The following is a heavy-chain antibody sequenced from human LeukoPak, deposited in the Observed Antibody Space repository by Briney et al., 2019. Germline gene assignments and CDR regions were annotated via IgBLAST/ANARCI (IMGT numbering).Heavy chain of an antibody. D-gene: IGHD1-26*01. CDR2: IKRDGSEK. Sequence: GGSLRLSCAASGFTFSSYWMSWVRQAPGKGLEWVANIKRDGSEKYYVDSVKGRFTISRDNAKNSLYLQMNSLRAEDTAVFYCAKDGGSYSIDYWGQGTLVTVSS. CDR3: AKDGGSYSIDY. J-gene: IGHJ4*02. CDR1: GFTFSSYW. V-gene: IGHV3-7*01.